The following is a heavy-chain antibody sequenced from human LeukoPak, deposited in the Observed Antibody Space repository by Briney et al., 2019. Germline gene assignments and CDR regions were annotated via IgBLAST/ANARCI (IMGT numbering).Heavy chain of an antibody. D-gene: IGHD6-19*01. J-gene: IGHJ5*02. CDR3: ARDQQWRLSNWFDP. Sequence: ASVKVPCKASGYTFTGYYMHWVRQAPGQGLEWMGWINPNSGGTNYAQKFQGRVTMTRDTSISTAYMELSRLRSDDTAVYYCARDQQWRLSNWFDPWGQGTLATVSS. V-gene: IGHV1-2*02. CDR1: GYTFTGYY. CDR2: INPNSGGT.